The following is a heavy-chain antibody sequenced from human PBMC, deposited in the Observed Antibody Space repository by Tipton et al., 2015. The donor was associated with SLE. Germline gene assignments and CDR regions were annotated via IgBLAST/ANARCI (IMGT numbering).Heavy chain of an antibody. CDR2: FYSGGGT. D-gene: IGHD6-13*01. V-gene: IGHV3-53*04. CDR1: GFTVRSNY. J-gene: IGHJ4*02. Sequence: SLRLSCAASGFTVRSNYMNCVRQAPGKGLEWVSGFYSGGGTYYADSVKGRFTISRHNSKNTLYFQMNSLRAEDTAVYYCARDRGSSWSFFDYWGQGTLVTVSS. CDR3: ARDRGSSWSFFDY.